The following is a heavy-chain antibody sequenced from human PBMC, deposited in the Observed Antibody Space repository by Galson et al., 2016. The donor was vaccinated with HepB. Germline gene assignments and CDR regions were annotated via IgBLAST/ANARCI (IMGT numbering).Heavy chain of an antibody. Sequence: SVKVSCKASGYIFTTYGISWLRQAPGQGLEWMGWISSKNDNTHYAQKFQGRVTMTTDKPTSTAYMELRSLRSDDTAVYYCARDSDPLGHWGQGTLVTVSP. CDR3: ARDSDPLGH. J-gene: IGHJ1*01. CDR2: ISSKNDNT. V-gene: IGHV1-18*04. CDR1: GYIFTTYG.